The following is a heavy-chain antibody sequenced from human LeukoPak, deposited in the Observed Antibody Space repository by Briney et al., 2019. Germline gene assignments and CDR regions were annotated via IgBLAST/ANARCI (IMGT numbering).Heavy chain of an antibody. CDR2: INHSGST. J-gene: IGHJ4*02. Sequence: SETLPLTCAVYGGSFSGHYWSWIRQPPGKGLEWIGEINHSGSTNYNPSLKSRVTISVDTSKNQFSLKLSSVTAADTAVYYCARGQSWDYWGQGTLVTVSS. CDR3: ARGQSWDY. V-gene: IGHV4-34*01. CDR1: GGSFSGHY.